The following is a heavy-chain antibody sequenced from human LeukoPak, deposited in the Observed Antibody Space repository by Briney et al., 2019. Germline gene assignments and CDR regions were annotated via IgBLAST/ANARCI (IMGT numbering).Heavy chain of an antibody. CDR1: GFTFNIYA. D-gene: IGHD1-26*01. CDR3: AKDRGPYIGIDKSWLDP. J-gene: IGHJ5*02. V-gene: IGHV3-23*01. CDR2: IRGSGDST. Sequence: GGSLKLSCAASGFTFNIYAMNWVRQPPGKGLEWVSAIRGSGDSTYYADSVKGRYTIARDNTKNTLYLHMNSLTAADTAVYYCAKDRGPYIGIDKSWLDPWGKGTLVPVSS.